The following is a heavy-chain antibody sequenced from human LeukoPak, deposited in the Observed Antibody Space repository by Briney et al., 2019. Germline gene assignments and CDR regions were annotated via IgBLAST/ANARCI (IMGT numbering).Heavy chain of an antibody. CDR3: AREGGWRQQLVDYYFGMDV. CDR2: INSDGSNT. J-gene: IGHJ6*02. Sequence: GSPRLSCAASGFTFSSYWMYWVRQAPGKGLVWVSRINSDGSNTSYADSVKGRFTISRDNAKNTLYLEMNNLRAEDTAVYYCAREGGWRQQLVDYYFGMDVWGQGTTVTVSS. CDR1: GFTFSSYW. D-gene: IGHD6-13*01. V-gene: IGHV3-74*01.